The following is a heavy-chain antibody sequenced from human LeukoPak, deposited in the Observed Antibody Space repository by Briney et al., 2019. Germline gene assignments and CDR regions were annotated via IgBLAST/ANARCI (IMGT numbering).Heavy chain of an antibody. CDR1: GFTVSSNY. D-gene: IGHD5-12*01. J-gene: IGHJ5*02. Sequence: GGSLRLSCAASGFTVSSNYMSWVRQAPGKGLEWVSVIYSGGSTYYADSEKGRFTISRDNSKNTLYLQMNSLRAEDTAVYYCARDRRRGYSGYNWFDPWGQGTLVTVSS. V-gene: IGHV3-66*01. CDR2: IYSGGST. CDR3: ARDRRRGYSGYNWFDP.